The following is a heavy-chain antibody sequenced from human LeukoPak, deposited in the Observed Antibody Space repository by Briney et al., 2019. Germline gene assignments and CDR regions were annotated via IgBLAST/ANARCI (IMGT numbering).Heavy chain of an antibody. CDR2: IIPIFGTA. J-gene: IGHJ5*02. CDR1: GGTFSSYA. V-gene: IGHV1-69*05. CDR3: ARTLRSGYYLRFDP. D-gene: IGHD3-22*01. Sequence: SVKVSCKASGGTFSSYAISWVRQAPGQGLEWMGGIIPIFGTANYAQKFQGRVTITTDESTSTAYMELSSLRSEDTAVYYCARTLRSGYYLRFDPWGQGTPVAVSS.